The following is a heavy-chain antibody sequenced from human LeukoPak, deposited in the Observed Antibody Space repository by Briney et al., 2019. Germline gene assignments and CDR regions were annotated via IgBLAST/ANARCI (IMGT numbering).Heavy chain of an antibody. CDR2: IIPILGIA. Sequence: SVRVSCKASGGTFSSYAISWVRQAPGQGLEWMGRIIPILGIANYAQKFQGRVTITADKSTSTAYMELSSLRSEDTAVYYCARNIVAHDNDAFDIWGQGTMVTVSS. V-gene: IGHV1-69*04. CDR3: ARNIVAHDNDAFDI. CDR1: GGTFSSYA. D-gene: IGHD5-12*01. J-gene: IGHJ3*02.